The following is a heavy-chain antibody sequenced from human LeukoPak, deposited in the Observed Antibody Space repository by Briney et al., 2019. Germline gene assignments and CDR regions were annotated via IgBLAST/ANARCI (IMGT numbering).Heavy chain of an antibody. CDR3: AKPDTETDIVVVVAAPPPFDY. V-gene: IGHV3-30*18. Sequence: PGGSLRLSCAASGFIFRTYGMHWVRQAPGKGLEWVAVISYDGSNKYYADSVKGRFTISRDNSKNTLYLQMNSLRAEDTAVYYCAKPDTETDIVVVVAAPPPFDYWGQGTLVTVSS. CDR1: GFIFRTYG. CDR2: ISYDGSNK. J-gene: IGHJ4*02. D-gene: IGHD2-15*01.